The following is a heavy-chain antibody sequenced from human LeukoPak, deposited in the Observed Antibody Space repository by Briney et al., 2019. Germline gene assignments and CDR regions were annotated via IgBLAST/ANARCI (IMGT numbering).Heavy chain of an antibody. CDR3: AKGFVTDSSGYYAVFAFDI. D-gene: IGHD3-22*01. CDR2: INGGGDAT. V-gene: IGHV3-23*01. Sequence: PGGSLRLSCTASGFTFNNNAMSWVRQAPGKGLEWVSAINGGGDATEYTDSVKGRFTISRDNSKNTLYLQMNSLRAEDTAVYYCAKGFVTDSSGYYAVFAFDIWGQGTMVTVSS. CDR1: GFTFNNNA. J-gene: IGHJ3*02.